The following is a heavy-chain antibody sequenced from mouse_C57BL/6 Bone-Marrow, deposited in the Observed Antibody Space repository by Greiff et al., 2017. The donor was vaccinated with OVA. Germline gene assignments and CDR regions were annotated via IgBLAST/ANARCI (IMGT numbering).Heavy chain of an antibody. CDR3: ARDSYGNLDY. J-gene: IGHJ2*01. CDR2: SRNKANDYTT. Sequence: EVQRVESGGGLVQSGRSLRLSCATSGFTFSDFYMEWVRQAPGKGLEWIAASRNKANDYTTEYSASVKGRFIVSRDTSQSILYLQMNALRAEDTAIYDCARDSYGNLDYWGQGTTLTVSS. D-gene: IGHD2-10*02. CDR1: GFTFSDFY. V-gene: IGHV7-1*01.